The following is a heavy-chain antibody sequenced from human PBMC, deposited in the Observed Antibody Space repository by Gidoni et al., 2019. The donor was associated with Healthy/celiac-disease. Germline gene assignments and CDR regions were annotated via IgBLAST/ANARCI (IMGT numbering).Heavy chain of an antibody. CDR1: GYRFNSYR. J-gene: IGHJ4*02. CDR3: ARDEYCSSTICSPFDY. CDR2: IYPGDSDT. V-gene: IGHV5-51*01. D-gene: IGHD2-2*01. Sequence: EVQLVQSGAEVKKPGESLKISCKGSGYRFNSYRIGLVRQMPGKGLEWMGIIYPGDSDTRYSPSFQGQVTISADKSISTAYLQWSSLKASDTAMYYCARDEYCSSTICSPFDYWGQGTLVTVSS.